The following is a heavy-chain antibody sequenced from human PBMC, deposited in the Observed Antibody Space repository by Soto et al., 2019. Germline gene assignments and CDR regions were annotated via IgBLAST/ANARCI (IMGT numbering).Heavy chain of an antibody. CDR1: GYTFTAYS. D-gene: IGHD6-19*01. V-gene: IGHV1-2*02. J-gene: IGHJ4*02. Sequence: ASVKVSCKASGYTFTAYSMHWVRQAPGQGLEWVGWFNPNSGDTTYAQKFQGRVTLTRDTSIGTAYMELYSLTSDDTAVYYCAREASAVISLDYWGQGTLVTVSS. CDR2: FNPNSGDT. CDR3: AREASAVISLDY.